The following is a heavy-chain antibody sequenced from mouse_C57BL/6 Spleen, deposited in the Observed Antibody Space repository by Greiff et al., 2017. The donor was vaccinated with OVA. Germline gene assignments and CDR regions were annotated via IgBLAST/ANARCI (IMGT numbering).Heavy chain of an antibody. Sequence: EVKLMESGGDLVKPGGSLKLSCAASGFTFSSSGLSWVRQTPDKRLEWVATISSGGSYTYYPDSVKGRFTISRDNAKNTLYLQMSSLKSEDTAMYYCARQSDGSSDYWGQGTTLTVSS. CDR1: GFTFSSSG. J-gene: IGHJ2*01. D-gene: IGHD2-3*01. CDR2: ISSGGSYT. CDR3: ARQSDGSSDY. V-gene: IGHV5-6*01.